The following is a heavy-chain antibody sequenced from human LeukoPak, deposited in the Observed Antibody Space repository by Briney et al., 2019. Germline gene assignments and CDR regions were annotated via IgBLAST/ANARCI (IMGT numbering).Heavy chain of an antibody. CDR1: GFTFDDYG. D-gene: IGHD3-22*01. CDR2: IIWSGGST. CDR3: AKMFYYDSSGYKTDAFDI. V-gene: IGHV3-20*04. J-gene: IGHJ3*02. Sequence: GGSLRLSCAASGFTFDDYGMSWVRQAPGKGLEWVSGIIWSGGSTGYADSVKGRFTISRDNAKNSLYLQMNSLRAEDTAVYYCAKMFYYDSSGYKTDAFDIWGQGTMVTVSS.